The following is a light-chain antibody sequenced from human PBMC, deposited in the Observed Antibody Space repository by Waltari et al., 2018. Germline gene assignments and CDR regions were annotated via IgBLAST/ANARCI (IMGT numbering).Light chain of an antibody. V-gene: IGLV2-8*01. CDR1: SSDVGAYAY. CDR2: EVT. J-gene: IGLJ2*01. Sequence: QSALTQPPSASGSPGQSVTISCTGTSSDVGAYAYFSWYQQHPGQAPNLLLSEVTQRPSGVPDRFSGSKSGNTASLTVSGLQAEDEAVYYCSSYAGRNGVIFGGGTMLTVL. CDR3: SSYAGRNGVI.